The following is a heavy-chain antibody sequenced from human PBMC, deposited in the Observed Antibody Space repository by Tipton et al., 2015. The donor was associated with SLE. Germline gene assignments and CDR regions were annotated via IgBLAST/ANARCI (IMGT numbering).Heavy chain of an antibody. J-gene: IGHJ5*02. D-gene: IGHD2-21*01. CDR3: AKAPKGGYSPLTGFDP. CDR1: GFTFDDYA. V-gene: IGHV3-9*01. Sequence: RSLRLSCAASGFTFDDYAMHWVRQAPGKGLEWVSGISWNSGSIGHADSVKGRFTISRDNAKNSLYLQMNSLRAEDTALYYCAKAPKGGYSPLTGFDPWGQGTLVTVSS. CDR2: ISWNSGSI.